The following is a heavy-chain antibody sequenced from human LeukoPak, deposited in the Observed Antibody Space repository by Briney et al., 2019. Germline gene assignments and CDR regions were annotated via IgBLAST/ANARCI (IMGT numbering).Heavy chain of an antibody. V-gene: IGHV3-48*04. J-gene: IGHJ4*02. CDR1: GFTFSNNA. CDR3: SRLRGYSYGYGDY. Sequence: GGSLRLSCAASGFTFSNNAMNWVRQAPGKGLEWVSYISSSGSTIDYADSVKGRFTISRDNAKNSLYLQMNSLRAEDTAVYYCSRLRGYSYGYGDYWGQGTLVTVSS. CDR2: ISSSGSTI. D-gene: IGHD5-18*01.